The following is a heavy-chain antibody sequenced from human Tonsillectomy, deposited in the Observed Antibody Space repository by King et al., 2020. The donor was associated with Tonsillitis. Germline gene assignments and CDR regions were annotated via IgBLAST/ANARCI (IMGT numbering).Heavy chain of an antibody. D-gene: IGHD1-1*01. CDR2: MYSGGST. J-gene: IGHJ4*02. V-gene: IGHV3-66*01. CDR3: ARDVTTGTSDY. CDR1: GFTVIRNY. Sequence: VQLVESGGGLVQPGGSRRLSCAASGFTVIRNYMSWVRQARGKGLEWVSVMYSGGSTYYADSVTGRFTISRDNSKNTLYLSMNSLRAEDTAVYYCARDVTTGTSDYWGQGTLVTVSS.